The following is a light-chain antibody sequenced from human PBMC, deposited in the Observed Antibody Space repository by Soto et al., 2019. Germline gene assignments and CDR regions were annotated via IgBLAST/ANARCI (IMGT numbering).Light chain of an antibody. CDR3: QQHKTYSRT. J-gene: IGKJ1*01. CDR1: ESISNW. CDR2: QAS. V-gene: IGKV1-5*03. Sequence: DIQMTQSPSTLSASVGDRVTITCRASESISNWLAWYQQKPGKAPKLLIYQASSLESGVPSRFSGSGSGTEFTLNISSLQPDDFATYYCQQHKTYSRTFGQGTKVEIK.